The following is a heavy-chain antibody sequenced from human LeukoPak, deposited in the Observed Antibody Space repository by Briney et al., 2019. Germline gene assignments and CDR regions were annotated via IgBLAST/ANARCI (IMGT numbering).Heavy chain of an antibody. V-gene: IGHV3-23*01. D-gene: IGHD3-22*01. J-gene: IGHJ4*02. CDR3: AKTNGYYSD. CDR2: ISGSGGTT. CDR1: GFTFSSYV. Sequence: GGSLRLSCAASGFTFSSYVMSWVRQAPGKGLEWVSGISGSGGTTYYADSVKGRFTISRDNSKNSLSLQVSSLRAEDTAVYYCAKTNGYYSDWGQGTLVTVSS.